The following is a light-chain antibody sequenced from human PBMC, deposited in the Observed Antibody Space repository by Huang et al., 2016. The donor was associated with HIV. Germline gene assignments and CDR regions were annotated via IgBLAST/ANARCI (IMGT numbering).Light chain of an antibody. Sequence: EIVLTQSPATLSLSPGERATLSCRASQSVSSYLAWYQQKPGQAPRLLSYDASNRATGISARFSGSGSGTDFTLTISSLEPEDFAVYYCQQRTFGQGTKLEIK. CDR3: QQRT. CDR2: DAS. V-gene: IGKV3-11*01. J-gene: IGKJ2*01. CDR1: QSVSSY.